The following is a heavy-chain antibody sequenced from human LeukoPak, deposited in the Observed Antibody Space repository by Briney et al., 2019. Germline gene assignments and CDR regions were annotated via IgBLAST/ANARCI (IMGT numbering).Heavy chain of an antibody. CDR1: GFTFDDYA. CDR2: ISWNSGSI. J-gene: IGHJ4*02. V-gene: IGHV3-9*01. Sequence: PGGSLRLSCAASGFTFDDYAMHWVRQAPGKGLEWVSGISWNSGSIGYADSVKGRFTISRDNAKNSLYLQMNSLRAEDTALYYCAKDMSMITFGEVDYWGQGTLVTVSS. CDR3: AKDMSMITFGEVDY. D-gene: IGHD3-16*01.